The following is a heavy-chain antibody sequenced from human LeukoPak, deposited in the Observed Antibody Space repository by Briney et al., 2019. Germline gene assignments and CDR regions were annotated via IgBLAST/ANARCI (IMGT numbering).Heavy chain of an antibody. CDR2: IYTSGST. J-gene: IGHJ6*03. D-gene: IGHD2-15*01. CDR3: ARVVRVVVVAATRGYYYYYMDV. CDR1: GGSISSGSYY. V-gene: IGHV4-61*02. Sequence: PSETLSLTCTVSGGSISSGSYYWSWIRQPAGKGLEWIGRIYTSGSTNYNPYLKCRVTISVDTSKNQFSLKLSSVTAADTAVYYCARVVRVVVVAATRGYYYYYMDVWGKGTTVTVSS.